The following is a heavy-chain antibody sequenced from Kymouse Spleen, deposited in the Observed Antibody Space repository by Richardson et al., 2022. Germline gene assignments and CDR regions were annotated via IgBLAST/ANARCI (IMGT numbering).Heavy chain of an antibody. V-gene: IGHV3-33*01. CDR1: GFTFSSYG. CDR2: IWYDGSNK. CDR3: AREYNWNLYY. D-gene: IGHD1-20*01,IGHD1-7*01. J-gene: IGHJ4*02. Sequence: QVQLVESGGGVVQPGRSLRLSCAASGFTFSSYGMHWVRQAPGKGLEWVAVIWYDGSNKYYADSVKGRFTISRDNSKNTLYLQMNSLRAEDTAVYYCAREYNWNLYYWGQGTLVTVSS.